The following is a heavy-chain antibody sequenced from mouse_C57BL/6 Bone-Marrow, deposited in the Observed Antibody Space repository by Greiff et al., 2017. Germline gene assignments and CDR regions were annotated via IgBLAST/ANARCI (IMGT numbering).Heavy chain of an antibody. CDR2: ISDGGSYT. D-gene: IGHD3-2*02. CDR1: GFTFSSYA. V-gene: IGHV5-4*01. Sequence: DVMLVESGGGLVKPGGSLKLSCAASGFTFSSYAMSWVRQTPEKRLEWVATISDGGSYTYYPDNVKGRFTISRDNAKNNLYLQMSQLKSEDTAMYYCARDRGHLSLNYFDYWGQGTTLTVSS. CDR3: ARDRGHLSLNYFDY. J-gene: IGHJ2*01.